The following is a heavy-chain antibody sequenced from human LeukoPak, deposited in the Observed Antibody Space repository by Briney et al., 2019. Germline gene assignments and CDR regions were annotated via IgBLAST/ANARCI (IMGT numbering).Heavy chain of an antibody. J-gene: IGHJ4*02. CDR2: INWNGGST. CDR1: GFTFDDYG. CDR3: ATPYYYDSSGYYAY. V-gene: IGHV3-20*04. Sequence: PGGSLRLSCAASGFTFDDYGMSWVRQAPGKGLEWVSGINWNGGSTGYADSVKGRFTISRDNAKNSLYLQMNSLRAEDTALYYCATPYYYDSSGYYAYWGQGTLVTVSS. D-gene: IGHD3-22*01.